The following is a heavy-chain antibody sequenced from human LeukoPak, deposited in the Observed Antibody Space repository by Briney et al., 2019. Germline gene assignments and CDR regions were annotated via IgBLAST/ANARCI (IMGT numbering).Heavy chain of an antibody. CDR3: ARVDSSSSWYYYYMDV. J-gene: IGHJ6*03. CDR1: GGSFSGYY. Sequence: SETLSLTCAVYGGSFSGYYWSWIRQPPGKGLEWIGEINHSGSTNYNPSLKSRVTMSVDTSKNQFSLKLSSVTAADTAVYYCARVDSSSSWYYYYMDVWGKGTTVTVSS. V-gene: IGHV4-34*01. CDR2: INHSGST. D-gene: IGHD6-6*01.